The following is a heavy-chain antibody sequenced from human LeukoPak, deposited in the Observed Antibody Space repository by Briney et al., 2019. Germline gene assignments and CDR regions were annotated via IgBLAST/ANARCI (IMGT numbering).Heavy chain of an antibody. CDR3: ARDLFPSTTAYFDY. CDR2: IKPDGGET. Sequence: GSLRLSCAASGFTFSSYWMSWVRQAPGKGLEWVANIKPDGGETYYVDSVKGRFTISRDNAKSSLYLQMNSLRAEDTAVYYCARDLFPSTTAYFDYWGQGTLVTVSS. V-gene: IGHV3-7*01. D-gene: IGHD4-11*01. J-gene: IGHJ4*02. CDR1: GFTFSSYW.